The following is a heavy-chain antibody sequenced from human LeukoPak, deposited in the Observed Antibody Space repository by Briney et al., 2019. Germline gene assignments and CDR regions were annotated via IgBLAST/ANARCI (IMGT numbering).Heavy chain of an antibody. CDR3: ASEVGAPFGY. D-gene: IGHD1-26*01. J-gene: IGHJ4*02. Sequence: GGSLRLSCAASGFTFSNYWMSWVRQAPGKGLEWVANIKQDGSEKYYVDSVKGRFTISRDNAKNSLYLQMNSLRAEDTAVYYCASEVGAPFGYWGQGTLVTVS. CDR1: GFTFSNYW. CDR2: IKQDGSEK. V-gene: IGHV3-7*01.